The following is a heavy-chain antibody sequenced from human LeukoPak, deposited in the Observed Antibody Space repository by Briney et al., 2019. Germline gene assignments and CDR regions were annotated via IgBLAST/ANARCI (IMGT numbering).Heavy chain of an antibody. V-gene: IGHV1-2*02. J-gene: IGHJ4*02. CDR2: INPKSGGT. Sequence: ASVKVSCKASGYTFSGYYMHWVRQAPGQGLEWMGWINPKSGGTNEAQKFHDRVTMTRDTSIRTAYMEVSRLRSDDTAVYYCARGPYGWKYFDYWGQGTLVTVSS. CDR3: ARGPYGWKYFDY. D-gene: IGHD1-1*01. CDR1: GYTFSGYY.